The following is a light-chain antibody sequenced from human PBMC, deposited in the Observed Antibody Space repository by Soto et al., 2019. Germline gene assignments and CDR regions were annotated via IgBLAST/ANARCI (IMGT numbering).Light chain of an antibody. CDR2: AAS. CDR1: QSIRTY. CDR3: QQSSTTPVT. V-gene: IGKV1-39*01. Sequence: DIQMTQSPSSLSASLGDRLTITCRASQSIRTYLNWYQQKPGKAPKLLIYAASSLQSGVPSRFSGSGSGTDFTLTINSLQPEYFATYDGQQSSTTPVTFGQGTKVEIK. J-gene: IGKJ1*01.